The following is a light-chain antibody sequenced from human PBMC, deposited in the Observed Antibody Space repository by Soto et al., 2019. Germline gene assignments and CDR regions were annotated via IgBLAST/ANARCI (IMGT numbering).Light chain of an antibody. J-gene: IGKJ2*01. V-gene: IGKV1-39*01. CDR3: QQSNTIPYT. CDR2: AAS. Sequence: DIQVTQSRSSLSASVGDRVTITCRASQSVSTYLNWYQQKPGKAPKLLIYAASSLQSGVPSRFSGSGSGTDFTLTISSLQPEDFATYYCQQSNTIPYTFGQGTKVDIK. CDR1: QSVSTY.